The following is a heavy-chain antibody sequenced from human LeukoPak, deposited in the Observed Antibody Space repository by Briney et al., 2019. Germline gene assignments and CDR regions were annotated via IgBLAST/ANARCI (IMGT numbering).Heavy chain of an antibody. CDR2: IYSGGST. CDR3: ARDFITMVRGVPIFFDY. D-gene: IGHD3-10*01. J-gene: IGHJ4*02. CDR1: GFTVSSNY. V-gene: IGHV3-66*01. Sequence: GGSLRLSCAASGFTVSSNYMSWVRQAPGKGLEWVSVIYSGGSTYYADSVKGRFTISRDNSKNTLYLQMNSLRAEDTAVYYCARDFITMVRGVPIFFDYWGQGTLVTVSS.